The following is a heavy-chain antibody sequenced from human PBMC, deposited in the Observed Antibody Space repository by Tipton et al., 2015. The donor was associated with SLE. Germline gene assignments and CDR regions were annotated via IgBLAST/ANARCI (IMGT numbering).Heavy chain of an antibody. CDR1: GGSISSGGYS. V-gene: IGHV4-30-2*01. D-gene: IGHD4-17*01. J-gene: IGHJ4*02. CDR2: IYHSGST. CDR3: ARRDDYGDRRALDY. Sequence: TLSLTCAVSGGSISSGGYSWSWIRQPPGKGLEWIGYIYHSGSTYYNPSLKSRVTISVDRSKNQFSLKLSSVTAADTAVYYCARRDDYGDRRALDYWGQGTRVTASS.